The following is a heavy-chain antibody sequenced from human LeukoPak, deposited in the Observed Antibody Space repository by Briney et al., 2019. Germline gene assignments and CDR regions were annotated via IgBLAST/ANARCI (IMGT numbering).Heavy chain of an antibody. CDR2: ISSSSSYI. V-gene: IGHV3-21*01. Sequence: GSLRLSCAASGFTFSSYSMNWVRQAPGKGLEWVSSISSSSSYIYYADSVKGRFTISRDNAKNSLYLQMNSLRAEDTAVYYCARDRSSYSPYYYMDVWGKGTTVTVSS. D-gene: IGHD4-11*01. J-gene: IGHJ6*03. CDR1: GFTFSSYS. CDR3: ARDRSSYSPYYYMDV.